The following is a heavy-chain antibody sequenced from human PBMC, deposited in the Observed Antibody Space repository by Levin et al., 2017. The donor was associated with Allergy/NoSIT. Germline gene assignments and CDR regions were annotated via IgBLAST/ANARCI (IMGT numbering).Heavy chain of an antibody. CDR2: ISATGVIT. CDR3: AKSVGEPGAH. D-gene: IGHD1-26*01. CDR1: GFNFSNYA. V-gene: IGHV3-23*01. Sequence: GESLKISCAASGFNFSNYAMAWVRQAPGKGLEWVSGISATGVITYYADSVKGRFTISRDNSKTTVHFQMNSLKAEDTAVYYCAKSVGEPGAHWGRGTLVTVSS. J-gene: IGHJ4*01.